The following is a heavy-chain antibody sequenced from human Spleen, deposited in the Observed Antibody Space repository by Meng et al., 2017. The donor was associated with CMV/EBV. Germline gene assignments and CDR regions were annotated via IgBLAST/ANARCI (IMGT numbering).Heavy chain of an antibody. CDR2: ITWDGGAT. CDR1: GFTFDDYA. J-gene: IGHJ4*02. D-gene: IGHD1/OR15-1a*01. Sequence: GESLKISCAASGFTFDDYAMHWVRQAPGKGLEWVSLITWDGGATYYADSVKGRFTISRDNSKNSLYLQMNSLTAEDTALYYCAKDYSSGTFTLLDYWGQGTLVTVSS. CDR3: AKDYSSGTFTLLDY. V-gene: IGHV3-43D*03.